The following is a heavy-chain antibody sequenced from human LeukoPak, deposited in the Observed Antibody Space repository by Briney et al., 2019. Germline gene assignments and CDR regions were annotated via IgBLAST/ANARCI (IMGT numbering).Heavy chain of an antibody. D-gene: IGHD4-23*01. V-gene: IGHV1-69-2*01. Sequence: ATVKISCKVSGYTFTDYYMHWVQQAPGKGLEWMGLVDPEDGETIYAEKFQGRVTITADTSTDTAYMELSSLRSEDTAVYYCARLYGGNSGLRFKVYWGQGTLVTVSS. J-gene: IGHJ4*02. CDR1: GYTFTDYY. CDR2: VDPEDGET. CDR3: ARLYGGNSGLRFKVY.